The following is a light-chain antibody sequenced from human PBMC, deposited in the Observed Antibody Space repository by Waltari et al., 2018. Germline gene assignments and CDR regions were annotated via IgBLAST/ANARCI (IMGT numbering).Light chain of an antibody. J-gene: IGLJ3*02. V-gene: IGLV8-61*01. Sequence: QTVVTQEPSLSVSPRGTVNLTCTLILGSPPTPSSPTWYQQTPGQAPRTLVYKGNSRSSGVPDRFSGSILGNKAALTITGAQADDECDYYCSLYMGSGIWVFGGGTKLTVL. CDR2: KGN. CDR1: LGSPPTPSS. CDR3: SLYMGSGIWV.